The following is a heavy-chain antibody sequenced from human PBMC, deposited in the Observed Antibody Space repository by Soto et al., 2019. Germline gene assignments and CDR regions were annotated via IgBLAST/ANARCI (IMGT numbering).Heavy chain of an antibody. J-gene: IGHJ5*01. V-gene: IGHV2-5*01. Sequence: QITLKESGPTLVKPTQTLTLTCAFSGFSLTTGEGAVGWIRQPPGKALEWLAIDYAYDTVHYSPTLKSRLTSTKDTSKVQVGLTMTNMDPVDTATYYCAHRRTVASRCWFDPWGQGTLVTVSS. D-gene: IGHD6-6*01. CDR1: GFSLTTGEGA. CDR3: AHRRTVASRCWFDP. CDR2: DYAYDTV.